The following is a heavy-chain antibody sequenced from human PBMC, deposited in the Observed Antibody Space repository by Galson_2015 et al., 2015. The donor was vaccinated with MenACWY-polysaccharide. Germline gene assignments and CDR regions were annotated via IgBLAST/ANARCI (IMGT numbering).Heavy chain of an antibody. CDR2: ISSDGSST. V-gene: IGHV3-74*01. CDR3: ARDPGGYSNDWHPPYYFDY. D-gene: IGHD6-13*01. Sequence: SLRLSCAASGFTFSSYCMHWVRQVPGKGLVWVSRISSDGSSTSYADSVKGRFTISRDNAKNTLHLQMNSPRVEDTAVYYCARDPGGYSNDWHPPYYFDYWGQVTLVTVSS. J-gene: IGHJ4*02. CDR1: GFTFSSYC.